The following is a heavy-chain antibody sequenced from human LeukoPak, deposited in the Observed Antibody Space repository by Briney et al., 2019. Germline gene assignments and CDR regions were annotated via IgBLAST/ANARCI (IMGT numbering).Heavy chain of an antibody. CDR3: ARVQTTYDYVWGSYRYSPVYFDY. CDR1: GYSFASYW. CDR2: IYPGDSDT. V-gene: IGHV5-51*01. Sequence: GESLKISCKGSGYSFASYWIGWVRQMPGKGLEWMGVIYPGDSDTRYSPSFQGQVTISADKCISTAYLQWSSLKASDTAMYYCARVQTTYDYVWGSYRYSPVYFDYWGQGTLVTVSS. D-gene: IGHD3-16*02. J-gene: IGHJ4*02.